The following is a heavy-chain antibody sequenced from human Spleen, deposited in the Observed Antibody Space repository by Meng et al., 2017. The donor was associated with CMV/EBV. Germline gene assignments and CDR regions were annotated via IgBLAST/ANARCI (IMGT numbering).Heavy chain of an antibody. CDR2: TYYRSKWYN. Sequence: SETLSLTCAISGDSVSSNSAAWNWIRQSPSRGLEWLGRTYYRSKWYNDYAVSVKSRITINPDTSKNQFSPQLNSVTPEDTAVYYCARDLAPGYSSGWYSGYFDYWGQGTLVTVSS. CDR3: ARDLAPGYSSGWYSGYFDY. CDR1: GDSVSSNSAA. D-gene: IGHD6-19*01. V-gene: IGHV6-1*01. J-gene: IGHJ4*02.